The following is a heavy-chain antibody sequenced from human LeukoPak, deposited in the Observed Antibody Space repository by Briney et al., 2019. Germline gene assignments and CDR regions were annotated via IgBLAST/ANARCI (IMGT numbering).Heavy chain of an antibody. D-gene: IGHD1-26*01. CDR3: ARDVHGWGPFDP. CDR2: IYNSGNT. V-gene: IGHV4-31*03. J-gene: IGHJ5*02. CDR1: GGSISNGGYY. Sequence: TSSETLSLTCTVSGGSISNGGYYWSWIRQHPGKGLEWIGYIYNSGNTYYNPSLKGRVTISEDTSKNQFSLKLSSVTAADTAVYYCARDVHGWGPFDPWGQGTLVTVSS.